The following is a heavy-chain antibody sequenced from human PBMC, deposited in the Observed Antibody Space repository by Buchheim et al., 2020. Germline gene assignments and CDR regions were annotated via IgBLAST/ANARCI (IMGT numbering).Heavy chain of an antibody. CDR2: IASGGTT. CDR1: GFTFSNYG. J-gene: IGHJ4*02. CDR3: VKLWYNGNYDDF. D-gene: IGHD1-26*01. Sequence: EVLLLESGGGLIQPGGSLRLSCAAPGFTFSNYGMTWVRRAPGKGLQWVSAIASGGTTYYADSVKGRFTISRDNSKNTLYLQMNNLGAEDTAVYYCVKLWYNGNYDDFWGQGTL. V-gene: IGHV3-23*01.